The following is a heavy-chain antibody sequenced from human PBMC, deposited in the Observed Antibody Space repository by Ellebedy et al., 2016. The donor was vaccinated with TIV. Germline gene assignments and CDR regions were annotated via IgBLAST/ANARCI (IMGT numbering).Heavy chain of an antibody. J-gene: IGHJ3*02. D-gene: IGHD6-19*01. Sequence: GESLKISXAASGFTFTSYAMSWVRQAPGKGLEWVSAISGSGGSTYYADSVKGRFTISRDNSKNTLYLQMNSLRAEDTAVYYCAKARDSSGWPNDAFDIWGQGTMVTVSS. CDR2: ISGSGGST. CDR3: AKARDSSGWPNDAFDI. CDR1: GFTFTSYA. V-gene: IGHV3-23*01.